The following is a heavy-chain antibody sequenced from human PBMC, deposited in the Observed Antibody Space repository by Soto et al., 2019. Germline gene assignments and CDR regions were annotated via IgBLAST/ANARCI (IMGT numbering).Heavy chain of an antibody. CDR3: ARGRRAARPLLWGYYYGMDV. Sequence: QVQLVQSGAEVKKPGASVKVSCKASRYTFTSYDINWVRQATGQGLEWMGWMNPNSGNTGYAQKFQGRVTMTRNTSISTAYMELSSLRSEDTAVYYCARGRRAARPLLWGYYYGMDVWGQGTTVTVSS. CDR2: MNPNSGNT. CDR1: RYTFTSYD. V-gene: IGHV1-8*01. J-gene: IGHJ6*02. D-gene: IGHD6-6*01.